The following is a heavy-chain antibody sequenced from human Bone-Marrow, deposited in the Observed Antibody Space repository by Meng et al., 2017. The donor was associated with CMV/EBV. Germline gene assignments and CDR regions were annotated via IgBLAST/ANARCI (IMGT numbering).Heavy chain of an antibody. Sequence: GESLKISCTASGFTFGDYAMSWVRQAPGKGLEWVGFIRSKAYGGTTEYAASVKGRFTISRDDSKSIAYLQMNSLRAEDTAVYYCARDMAVADYWGQGTLVTVSS. J-gene: IGHJ4*02. CDR1: GFTFGDYA. CDR2: IRSKAYGGTT. V-gene: IGHV3-49*04. D-gene: IGHD6-19*01. CDR3: ARDMAVADY.